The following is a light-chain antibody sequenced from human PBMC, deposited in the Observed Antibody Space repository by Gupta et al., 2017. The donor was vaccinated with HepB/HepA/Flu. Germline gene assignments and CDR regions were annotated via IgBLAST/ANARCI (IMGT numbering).Light chain of an antibody. CDR2: GAS. CDR1: QSVSSN. CDR3: QQYNNWPPYT. J-gene: IGKJ2*01. Sequence: EIGMPPSPATLSVSPGERATLSCRASQSVSSNLAWYQQKPGQAPRLLIYGASTRATGIPARFSGSGSGTEFTLTISSLQSEDFAVYYCQQYNNWPPYTFGQGTKLEIK. V-gene: IGKV3-15*01.